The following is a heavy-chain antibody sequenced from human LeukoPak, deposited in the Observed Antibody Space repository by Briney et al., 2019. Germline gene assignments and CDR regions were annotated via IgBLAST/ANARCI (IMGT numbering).Heavy chain of an antibody. J-gene: IGHJ4*02. D-gene: IGHD6-6*01. V-gene: IGHV1-2*02. CDR2: INPNSGGT. Sequence: ASVKVSCKGAGYTFNGYYIHCVRQAPGQRIEWMGWINPNSGGTDYAQNFRGRVTMTRDTSISTAYMELSSLRSDDTAIYYCTREGIAARPRGKNDYWGQGTLVTVSS. CDR1: GYTFNGYY. CDR3: TREGIAARPRGKNDY.